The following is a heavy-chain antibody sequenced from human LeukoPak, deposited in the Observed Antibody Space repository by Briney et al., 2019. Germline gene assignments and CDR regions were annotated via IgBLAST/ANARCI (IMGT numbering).Heavy chain of an antibody. J-gene: IGHJ6*03. Sequence: ASVKVSCKASGYTFTGYYMHRVRQAPGQGLEWMGWINPNSGGTNYAQKFQGRVTMTRDTSISTAYMELSRLRSDDTAVYYCARDPTIKAIYYYYYMDVWGKGTTVTISS. D-gene: IGHD5-12*01. V-gene: IGHV1-2*02. CDR3: ARDPTIKAIYYYYYMDV. CDR2: INPNSGGT. CDR1: GYTFTGYY.